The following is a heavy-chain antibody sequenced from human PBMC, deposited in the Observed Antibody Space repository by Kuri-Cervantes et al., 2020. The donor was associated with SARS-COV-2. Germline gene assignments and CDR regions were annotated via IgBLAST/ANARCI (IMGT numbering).Heavy chain of an antibody. V-gene: IGHV4-30-2*01. D-gene: IGHD6-13*01. CDR2: IYHSGST. J-gene: IGHJ5*02. CDR3: ARARIAAAGYNWFDP. Sequence: LRLSCTVSGGSISSGGYYWSWIWQPPGKGLEWIGYIYHSGSTYYNPSLKSRVTISVDRSKNQSSLKLSSVTAADTAVYYCARARIAAAGYNWFDPWGQGTLVTVSS. CDR1: GGSISSGGYY.